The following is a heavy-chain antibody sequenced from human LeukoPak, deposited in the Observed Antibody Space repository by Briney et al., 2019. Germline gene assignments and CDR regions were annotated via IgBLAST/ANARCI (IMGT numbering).Heavy chain of an antibody. D-gene: IGHD6-13*01. J-gene: IGHJ3*02. Sequence: GGSLRLSCAASGFTFSSYAMSWVRQAPGKGLEWVSGISGGGGSTYYADFVKGRFTISRDNSKNTVYLQMNSLRAEDTAVYYCAKELAVDDAFDIWGQGTMVTVSS. CDR2: ISGGGGST. CDR1: GFTFSSYA. V-gene: IGHV3-23*01. CDR3: AKELAVDDAFDI.